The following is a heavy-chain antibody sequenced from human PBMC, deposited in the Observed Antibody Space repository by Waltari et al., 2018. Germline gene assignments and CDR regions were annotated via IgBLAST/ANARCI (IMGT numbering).Heavy chain of an antibody. CDR3: ARVPSGDLVDS. V-gene: IGHV4-61*09. Sequence: QVQLQESGPGLVKPSETLSLACSVSGGSISRGSYYWSWVRQPAGKGLEWMGYIYTSGNTNYNPSLMGRVTISVDTSKNQFSLKLSSVTAADTAVYYCARVPSGDLVDSWGQGTLVTVSS. D-gene: IGHD3-10*01. CDR2: IYTSGNT. CDR1: GGSISRGSYY. J-gene: IGHJ4*02.